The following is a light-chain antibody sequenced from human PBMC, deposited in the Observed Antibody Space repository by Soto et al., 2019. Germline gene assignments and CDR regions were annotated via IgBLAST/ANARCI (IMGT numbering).Light chain of an antibody. V-gene: IGKV2-24*01. CDR3: MQATQFPRT. J-gene: IGKJ1*01. CDR1: QSLVHSNGNTY. Sequence: DIVMTQTPLSSPVTLGQPASISCRSSQSLVHSNGNTYLNWLQQRPGQPPRLLIYQISNRLSGVPDRFSGSGAGTDFTLKISRVEAEDVGIYYCMQATQFPRTFGQGTKVEI. CDR2: QIS.